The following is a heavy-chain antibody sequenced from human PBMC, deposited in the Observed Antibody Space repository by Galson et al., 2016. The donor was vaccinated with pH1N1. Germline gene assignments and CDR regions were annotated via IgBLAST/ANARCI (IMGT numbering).Heavy chain of an antibody. Sequence: SVKVSCKASEYTFPELSINWVRQAPGKGLEWMGGFDPEAGETTYAQEFQGRITMTEDTSTDTAYMELRDLRSADTAVYFCATGYRCTNTNCYGYYYYYMGVWGKGTTVTVSS. CDR1: EYTFPELS. V-gene: IGHV1-24*01. J-gene: IGHJ6*03. CDR2: FDPEAGET. CDR3: ATGYRCTNTNCYGYYYYYMGV. D-gene: IGHD2-2*01.